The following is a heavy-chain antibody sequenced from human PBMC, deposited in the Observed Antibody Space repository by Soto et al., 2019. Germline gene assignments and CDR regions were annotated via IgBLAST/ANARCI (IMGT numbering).Heavy chain of an antibody. CDR1: GGSISSYY. D-gene: IGHD5-18*01. J-gene: IGHJ4*02. CDR3: ARGRGDTAMAWYY. CDR2: IYYSGST. Sequence: QVQLQESGPGLVKPSETLSLTCTVSGGSISSYYWSWIRQSPGKGLEWIGYIYYSGSTKYNPSLTSRVPIEVDTSTNQSSLKLSSVTAADTAVYYCARGRGDTAMAWYYWGQGTLVTVSS. V-gene: IGHV4-59*01.